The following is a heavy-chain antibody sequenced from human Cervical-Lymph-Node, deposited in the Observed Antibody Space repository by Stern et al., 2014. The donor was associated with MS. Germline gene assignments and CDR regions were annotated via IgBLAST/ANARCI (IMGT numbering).Heavy chain of an antibody. V-gene: IGHV3-23*04. D-gene: IGHD3-10*01. CDR3: AKDLPYASGRPDY. CDR1: GFTFSSYT. CDR2: ITGSGGNT. Sequence: EVQLVESGGGLVHPGGSLRLSCEASGFTFSSYTMPWVRQAPGKGLEWVSSITGSGGNTYYTLSVKGRFTISRDNSRNTVDLQLHSLRAEDTALYHCAKDLPYASGRPDYWGQGTLVTVSS. J-gene: IGHJ4*02.